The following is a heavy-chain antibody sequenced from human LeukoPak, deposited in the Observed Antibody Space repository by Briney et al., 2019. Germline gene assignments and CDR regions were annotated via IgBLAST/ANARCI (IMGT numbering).Heavy chain of an antibody. CDR1: GGTFSSNA. V-gene: IGHV1-69*13. CDR2: IIPIFGTA. CDR3: ARVDYGGNFDY. Sequence: GASVKVSCKASGGTFSSNAISWVRQAPGQGLEWMGGIIPIFGTANYAQKFQGRVTITADESTSTAYMELSSLRSEDTAVYYCARVDYGGNFDYWGQGTLATVSS. D-gene: IGHD4-23*01. J-gene: IGHJ4*02.